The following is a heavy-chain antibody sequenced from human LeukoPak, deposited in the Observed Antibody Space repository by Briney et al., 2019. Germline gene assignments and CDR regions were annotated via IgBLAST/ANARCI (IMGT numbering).Heavy chain of an antibody. V-gene: IGHV1-69*04. Sequence: SVKVSCKASGGTFSSYPISWVRQAPGQGLEWMGRIIPILGIANYAQKFQGRVTITADKSTSTAYMELSSLRSEDTAVYYCARALTGTYDAFDIWGQGTMVTVSS. CDR1: GGTFSSYP. J-gene: IGHJ3*02. CDR3: ARALTGTYDAFDI. CDR2: IIPILGIA. D-gene: IGHD7-27*01.